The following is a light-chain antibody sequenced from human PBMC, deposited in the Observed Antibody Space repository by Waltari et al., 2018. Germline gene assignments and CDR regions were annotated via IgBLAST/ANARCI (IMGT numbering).Light chain of an antibody. J-gene: IGLJ2*01. CDR1: NIGGYS. CDR2: YDN. Sequence: SYVLTQPPSVSVAPGETSRITCGGDNIGGYSVHWYQQKPGQAPVLVLYYDNDRPSGIPEGFSGSKFGNTATLTISRVEAGDEADYYCQVSDSTTDLVIFGGGTKLTVL. CDR3: QVSDSTTDLVI. V-gene: IGLV3-21*04.